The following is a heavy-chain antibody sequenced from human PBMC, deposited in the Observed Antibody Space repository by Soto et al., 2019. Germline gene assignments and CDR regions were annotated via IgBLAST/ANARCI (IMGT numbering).Heavy chain of an antibody. V-gene: IGHV4-38-2*01. D-gene: IGHD1-7*01. CDR2: IYHSGST. Sequence: NPSETLSLTCAVSGYSISSGYYWGWIRQPPGKGLEWIGSIYHSGSTYYNPSLKSRVTISVDTSKNQFSLKLSSVTAADTAVYYCARVPYNWNYVYYFDYWGQGTLVTVS. CDR3: ARVPYNWNYVYYFDY. J-gene: IGHJ4*02. CDR1: GYSISSGYY.